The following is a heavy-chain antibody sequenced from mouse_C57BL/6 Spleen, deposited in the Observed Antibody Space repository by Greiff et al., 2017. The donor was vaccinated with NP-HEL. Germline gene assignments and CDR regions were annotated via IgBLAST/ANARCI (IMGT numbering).Heavy chain of an antibody. J-gene: IGHJ2*01. Sequence: EVQLQQSGPELVKPGASVKISCKASGYTFTDYYMNWVKQSHGKSLEWIGDINPNNGGTSYNQKFKGKATLTVDKSSSTAYMELRSLTSEDSAVYYCARASHYYGSSYGDYWGQGTTLTVSS. CDR2: INPNNGGT. D-gene: IGHD1-1*01. CDR1: GYTFTDYY. CDR3: ARASHYYGSSYGDY. V-gene: IGHV1-26*01.